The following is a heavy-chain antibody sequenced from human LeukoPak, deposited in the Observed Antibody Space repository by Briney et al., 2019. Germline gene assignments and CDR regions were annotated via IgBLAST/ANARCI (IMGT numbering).Heavy chain of an antibody. J-gene: IGHJ4*02. CDR3: VKDHTIRSFDY. V-gene: IGHV1-2*02. CDR1: GYTFIGYY. Sequence: VASVKVSCKASGYTFIGYYMHWVRQAPGQGLEWMGWINPNSGGTNYAQKFQGRVTMTRDRSISTAYMELSRLRSDDTAVYYCVKDHTIRSFDYWGQGTLVTVSS. D-gene: IGHD1-14*01. CDR2: INPNSGGT.